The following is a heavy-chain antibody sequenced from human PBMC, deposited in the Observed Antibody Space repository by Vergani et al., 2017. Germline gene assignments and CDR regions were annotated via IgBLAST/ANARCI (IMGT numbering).Heavy chain of an antibody. CDR2: IDWDDDK. D-gene: IGHD5-18*01. V-gene: IGHV2-70*01. J-gene: IGHJ4*02. CDR1: GFSLSNARMG. Sequence: QVTLKESGPVLVKPTETLTLTCTVSGFSLSNARMGVSWIRQPPGKALEWLALIDWDDDKYYSTSLKTRLTISKDTSKNQVVLTMTNMDPVDTATYYCARIFKYSYGYAFDYWGQGTLVTVSS. CDR3: ARIFKYSYGYAFDY.